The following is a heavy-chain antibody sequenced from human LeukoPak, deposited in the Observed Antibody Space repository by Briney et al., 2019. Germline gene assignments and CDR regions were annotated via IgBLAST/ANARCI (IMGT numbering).Heavy chain of an antibody. CDR3: ARCVVVVAATSFDP. V-gene: IGHV4-39*07. D-gene: IGHD2-15*01. J-gene: IGHJ5*02. Sequence: PSETLSLTCTVSGGSISSSSYYWGWIRQPPGKGLEWIGSIYYSGSTYYNPSLKSRVTISVDTSKNQFSLKLSSVTAADTAVYYCARCVVVVAATSFDPWGQGTLVTVSS. CDR2: IYYSGST. CDR1: GGSISSSSYY.